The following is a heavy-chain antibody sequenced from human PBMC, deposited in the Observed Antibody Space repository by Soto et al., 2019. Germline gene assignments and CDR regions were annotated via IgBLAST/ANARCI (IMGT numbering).Heavy chain of an antibody. CDR1: GYSFTSYD. J-gene: IGHJ1*01. D-gene: IGHD6-6*01. Sequence: QVQLVQSGAEVKKPGASVKVSCKASGYSFTSYDINWVRQATGQELEWMGWMNPNSGNTGYAQKFQGRVTMTRNTSISTAYMELSSLRSEDTAVYYCARVSMGSSSEDFQHWGQGTLVTVSS. V-gene: IGHV1-8*01. CDR3: ARVSMGSSSEDFQH. CDR2: MNPNSGNT.